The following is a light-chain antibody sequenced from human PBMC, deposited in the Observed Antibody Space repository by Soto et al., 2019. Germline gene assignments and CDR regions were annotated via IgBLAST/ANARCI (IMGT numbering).Light chain of an antibody. CDR3: SSYTSSSTLHYV. V-gene: IGLV2-14*01. J-gene: IGLJ1*01. CDR1: SSDVGGYNY. CDR2: EVS. Sequence: QPVLTQPASVSGSPGQSITISCTGTSSDVGGYNYVPWYQQHPGKAPKLMIYEVSNRPSGVSNRFSGSKSGNTASLTISGLQPEDEAVYYCSSYTSSSTLHYVFGTGTKGTVL.